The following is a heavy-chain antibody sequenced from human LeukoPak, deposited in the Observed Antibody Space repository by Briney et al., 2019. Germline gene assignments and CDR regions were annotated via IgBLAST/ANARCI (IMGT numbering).Heavy chain of an antibody. V-gene: IGHV4-59*08. Sequence: SETLSLTCTVSGGSISSYYWSWIRQPPGKGLEWIGYIYYSGSTNYNSSLKSRVTISVDTSKNQFSLKLSPVTAADTAMYYCARHGGYIPYFDYWGQGTLVTVSS. D-gene: IGHD2-15*01. CDR2: IYYSGST. CDR1: GGSISSYY. CDR3: ARHGGYIPYFDY. J-gene: IGHJ4*02.